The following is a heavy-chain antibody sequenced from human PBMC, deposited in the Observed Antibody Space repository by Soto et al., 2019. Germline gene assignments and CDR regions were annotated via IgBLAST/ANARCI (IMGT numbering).Heavy chain of an antibody. Sequence: GGSLRLSCAASGFTFSSYEMNWVRQAPGKGLEWISYISSSGNSIYYADSVKGRFTISRDNAKNSLYLQMNSLRGEDTAVYYCASEFSSYCSSTRCASPPTGWFDPWGQGTLVTVSS. CDR1: GFTFSSYE. J-gene: IGHJ5*02. V-gene: IGHV3-48*03. CDR2: ISSSGNSI. D-gene: IGHD2-2*01. CDR3: ASEFSSYCSSTRCASPPTGWFDP.